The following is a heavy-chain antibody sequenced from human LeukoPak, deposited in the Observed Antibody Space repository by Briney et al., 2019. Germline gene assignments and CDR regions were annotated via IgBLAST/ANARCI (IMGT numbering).Heavy chain of an antibody. J-gene: IGHJ6*02. D-gene: IGHD4-17*01. CDR3: AREARDGDYGRGLDV. V-gene: IGHV3-33*08. CDR2: IWYDGNNK. CDR1: GFTVSSNY. Sequence: GGSLRLSCAASGFTVSSNYMSWVRQAPGKGLEWVAVIWYDGNNKYYADSVKGRFTISRDNSNNTLSLQMNSLRAEDTAVYYCAREARDGDYGRGLDVWGQGTTVTVSS.